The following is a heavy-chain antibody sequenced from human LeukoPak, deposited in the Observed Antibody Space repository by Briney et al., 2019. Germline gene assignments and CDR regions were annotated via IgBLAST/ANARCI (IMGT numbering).Heavy chain of an antibody. CDR3: AREGDGYNLPLHFDY. Sequence: GGSLRLSCAASGFSFSSDAMNWVRQAPGKGLEWVSSISSSSTYIYYADSVKGRFTISRDNAKNSLYLQMNSLRAEDTAVYYCAREGDGYNLPLHFDYWGQGTLVTASS. D-gene: IGHD5-24*01. CDR2: ISSSSTYI. CDR1: GFSFSSDA. J-gene: IGHJ4*02. V-gene: IGHV3-21*01.